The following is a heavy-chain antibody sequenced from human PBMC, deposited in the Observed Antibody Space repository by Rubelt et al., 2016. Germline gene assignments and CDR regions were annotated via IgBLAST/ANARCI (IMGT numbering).Heavy chain of an antibody. CDR3: ARIAVAGTGFDY. CDR1: GFSLSTSGMC. D-gene: IGHD6-19*01. V-gene: IGHV2-70*01. Sequence: QVTLRESGPALVQPTQTLTLTCTFSGFSLSTSGMCVSWIRQPPGKALEWLALIDWDDDKYYSTSLKTRLTISKYTPKNQVVLTMTNMDPVDTATYYGARIAVAGTGFDYWGQGTLVTVSS. J-gene: IGHJ4*02. CDR2: IDWDDDK.